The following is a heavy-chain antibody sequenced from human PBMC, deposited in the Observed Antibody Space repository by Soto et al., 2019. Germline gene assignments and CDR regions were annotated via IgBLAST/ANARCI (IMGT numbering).Heavy chain of an antibody. V-gene: IGHV4-4*07. CDR3: ARDRIIGTSYSDY. J-gene: IGHJ4*02. CDR2: IHSSRTT. Sequence: AETLSLTCADSSGSINSFYWAWIRQPAGKGLEWIGRIHSSRTTNYNPSLSSRVTMTVDPNKNQFSLRLTSVTAADTDVYYSARDRIIGTSYSDYWGQGILVTVSS. D-gene: IGHD1-7*01. CDR1: SGSINSFY.